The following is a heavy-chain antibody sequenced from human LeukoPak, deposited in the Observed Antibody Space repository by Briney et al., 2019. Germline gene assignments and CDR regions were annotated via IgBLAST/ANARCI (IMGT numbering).Heavy chain of an antibody. CDR2: IYYSGST. CDR3: APYFYGKYVSYYFDY. J-gene: IGHJ4*02. CDR1: GGSISSHY. D-gene: IGHD3-16*01. V-gene: IGHV4-59*11. Sequence: RSSETLSLTCSVSGGSISSHYWSWIRQPPGKGLEWIGYIYYSGSTKYNPSLKSRVTISVDTSKNQFSLKLSSVTAADTAVYYCAPYFYGKYVSYYFDYWGQGPLVTVSS.